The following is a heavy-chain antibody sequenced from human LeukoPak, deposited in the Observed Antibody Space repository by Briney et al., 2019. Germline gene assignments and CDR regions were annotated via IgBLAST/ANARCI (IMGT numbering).Heavy chain of an antibody. Sequence: SETLSLTCTVSGSISGYYWSWIRQPPGKGLEWIGYIYTSGSTNYNPSLESRVTISVDTSKNQFTLDLSSVTAADTAVYYCARQKCTSASCLTKNAFDIWGQGTMVTVSS. CDR3: ARQKCTSASCLTKNAFDI. J-gene: IGHJ3*02. CDR2: IYTSGST. CDR1: GSISGYY. D-gene: IGHD2-2*01. V-gene: IGHV4-4*09.